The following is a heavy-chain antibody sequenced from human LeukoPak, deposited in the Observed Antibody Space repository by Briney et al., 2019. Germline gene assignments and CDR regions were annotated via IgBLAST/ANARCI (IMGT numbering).Heavy chain of an antibody. Sequence: GGSLRLSCAASGFTVSSNYMSWVRQAPGKGLEWVSVIYSGGGTYYADSVKGRFTISRDNSKNTLYLQMNSLRAEDTAVYYCARELYYDILTGYYKRDAFDIWGQGTMVTVSS. V-gene: IGHV3-66*01. J-gene: IGHJ3*02. D-gene: IGHD3-9*01. CDR3: ARELYYDILTGYYKRDAFDI. CDR2: IYSGGGT. CDR1: GFTVSSNY.